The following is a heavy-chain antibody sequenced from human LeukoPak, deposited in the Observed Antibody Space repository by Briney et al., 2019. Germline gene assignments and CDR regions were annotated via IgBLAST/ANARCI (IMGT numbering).Heavy chain of an antibody. Sequence: PGGSLRLYCAASGFTFSSYGMHWVRQAQGKGLEWVAFIQYDGSNKYYADSVKGRFTISRDNSKNTLYLQMDSLRAEDTAVYYCAKASGAISGSYFNYFDYLGQGTLVTVSS. D-gene: IGHD1-26*01. V-gene: IGHV3-30*02. CDR3: AKASGAISGSYFNYFDY. CDR2: IQYDGSNK. CDR1: GFTFSSYG. J-gene: IGHJ4*02.